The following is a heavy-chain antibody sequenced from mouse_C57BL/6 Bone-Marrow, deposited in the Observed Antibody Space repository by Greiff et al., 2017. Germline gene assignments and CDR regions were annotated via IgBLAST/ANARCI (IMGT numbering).Heavy chain of an antibody. D-gene: IGHD2-5*01. V-gene: IGHV14-4*01. CDR3: TPYSSNYGWFAY. J-gene: IGHJ3*01. Sequence: VQLQQSGAELVRPGASVKLSCTASGFNIKDDYMHWVKQRPEQGLEWIGWIDPENGDTEYASKFQGKATITADTSSNTAYLQLSSLTSEDTAVYYCTPYSSNYGWFAYWGQGTLVTVSA. CDR1: GFNIKDDY. CDR2: IDPENGDT.